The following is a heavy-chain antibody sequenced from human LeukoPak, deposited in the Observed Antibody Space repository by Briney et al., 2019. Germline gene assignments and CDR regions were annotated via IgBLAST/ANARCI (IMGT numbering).Heavy chain of an antibody. CDR3: ARDWIAAAGASDAFDI. D-gene: IGHD6-13*01. Sequence: PGGSLRLSCAASGFTFSDYYMSWIRQAPGKGLEWVSYISSSGSTIYYADSVKGRFTISRDNAKNSLYLQMNSLRAEDTAVYYCARDWIAAAGASDAFDIWGQGTMVTVSS. V-gene: IGHV3-11*01. CDR1: GFTFSDYY. J-gene: IGHJ3*02. CDR2: ISSSGSTI.